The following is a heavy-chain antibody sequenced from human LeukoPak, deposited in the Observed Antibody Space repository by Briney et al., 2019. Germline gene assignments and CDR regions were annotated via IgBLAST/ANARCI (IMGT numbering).Heavy chain of an antibody. J-gene: IGHJ5*02. D-gene: IGHD5-24*01. CDR3: ARASDPWLQLT. Sequence: GGSLRLSCAASGFTFSNYWMIWVRQAPGKGLEWLGNIKQDGSEKRCADSVRGRFTVSRDNAQTSLYLEMSSLRADDTAVYYCARASDPWLQLTWGQGTLVTVSS. CDR1: GFTFSNYW. CDR2: IKQDGSEK. V-gene: IGHV3-7*05.